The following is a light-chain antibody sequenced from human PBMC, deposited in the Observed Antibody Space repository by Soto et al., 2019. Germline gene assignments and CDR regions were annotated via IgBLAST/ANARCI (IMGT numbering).Light chain of an antibody. CDR2: EDD. CDR3: QSYDSPKEV. V-gene: IGLV6-57*04. CDR1: SGRVASNY. Sequence: FMLTQPHSVSESPGKTVTISCTRSSGRVASNYVQWYQQRPGSAPTTVIFEDDQRPSGVPDRFSGSIDSSSNSAFLTSSGLKTEDEADYSCQSYDSPKEVFGGGTKLTVL. J-gene: IGLJ3*02.